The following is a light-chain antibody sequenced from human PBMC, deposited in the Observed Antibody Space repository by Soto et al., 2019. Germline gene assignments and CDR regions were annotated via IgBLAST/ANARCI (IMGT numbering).Light chain of an antibody. CDR2: RNN. CDR3: QSRDGTGIL. Sequence: QSVLTQPPSASGTPGQRVTISCSGSSSNIGSNFVYWYQQFPGTAPKLLIYRNNQRPSGVPGRFSGSTSGTTVTLTISGVQAEDEAAYYCQSRDGTGILFGEGTKLTVL. J-gene: IGLJ3*02. CDR1: SSNIGSNF. V-gene: IGLV1-47*01.